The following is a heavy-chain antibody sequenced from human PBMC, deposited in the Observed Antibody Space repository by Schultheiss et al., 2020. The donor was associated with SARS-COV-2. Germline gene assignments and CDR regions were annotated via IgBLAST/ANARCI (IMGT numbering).Heavy chain of an antibody. V-gene: IGHV3-30-3*01. J-gene: IGHJ4*02. Sequence: GGSLRLSCAASRFTFSKYAIYWVRQAPGKGLEWVAVISHDGSNRYYADSVKGRFTISRDNSKNTLYLQMNSLRAEDTAVYYCARGYCGGDCPYGASHFDYWGQGTLVTVSS. CDR1: RFTFSKYA. D-gene: IGHD2-21*02. CDR3: ARGYCGGDCPYGASHFDY. CDR2: ISHDGSNR.